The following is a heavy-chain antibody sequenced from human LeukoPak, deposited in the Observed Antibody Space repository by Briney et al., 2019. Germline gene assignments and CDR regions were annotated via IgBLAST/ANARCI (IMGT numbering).Heavy chain of an antibody. Sequence: GGYLRLSCAASGFTFSSYWMSWVRQAPGKGLEWVANIKQDGSENSYVDSVKGRFTISRDNANNSLYLQMNSLRAEDTAVYYCARDSTWGGIYFDYWGQGTLVTVSS. J-gene: IGHJ4*02. CDR3: ARDSTWGGIYFDY. CDR1: GFTFSSYW. CDR2: IKQDGSEN. V-gene: IGHV3-7*01. D-gene: IGHD3-16*01.